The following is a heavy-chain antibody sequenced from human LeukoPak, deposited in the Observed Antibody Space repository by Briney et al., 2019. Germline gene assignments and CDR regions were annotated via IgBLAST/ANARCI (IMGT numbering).Heavy chain of an antibody. CDR1: GGSISSYY. CDR2: IYTSGST. CDR3: ARDLKSGSYSKSSDY. Sequence: SETLSLTRTVSGGSISSYYWSWIRQPAGKGLEWIGRIYTSGSTNYNPSLKSRVTMSVDTSKNQFSLKLSSVTAEDTAVYYCARDLKSGSYSKSSDYWGQGTLVTASS. D-gene: IGHD1-26*01. J-gene: IGHJ4*02. V-gene: IGHV4-4*07.